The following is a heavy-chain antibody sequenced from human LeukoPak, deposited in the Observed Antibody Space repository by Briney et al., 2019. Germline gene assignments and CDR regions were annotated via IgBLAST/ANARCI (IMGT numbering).Heavy chain of an antibody. V-gene: IGHV1-46*01. CDR3: ARAYYDILTGYYMAYYYGMDV. D-gene: IGHD3-9*01. J-gene: IGHJ6*02. CDR1: GYTFTSYY. Sequence: ASVKVSFKASGYTFTSYYMHWVRQAPGQGLEWMGIINPSGGSTSYAQKFQGRVTMTRDTSTSTVYMELSSLRSEDTAVYYCARAYYDILTGYYMAYYYGMDVWGQGTTVTVSS. CDR2: INPSGGST.